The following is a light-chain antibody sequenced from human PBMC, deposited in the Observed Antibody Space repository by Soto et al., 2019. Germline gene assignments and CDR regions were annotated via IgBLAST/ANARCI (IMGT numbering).Light chain of an antibody. CDR2: VGTGGIVG. CDR1: SGYSNYK. V-gene: IGLV9-49*01. CDR3: GADHGSGSNFVSYVV. J-gene: IGLJ2*01. Sequence: QPVLTQPPSASASLGASVTLTCTLSSGYSNYKVDWYQQRPGKGPRFVMRVGTGGIVGSKGDGIPDRFSVLGSGLTRYLTIKNIQEEDESDYHCGADHGSGSNFVSYVVFGGGTKLTVL.